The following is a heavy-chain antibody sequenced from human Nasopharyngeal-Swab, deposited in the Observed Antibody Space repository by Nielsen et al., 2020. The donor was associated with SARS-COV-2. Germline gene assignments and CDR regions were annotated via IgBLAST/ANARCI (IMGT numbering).Heavy chain of an antibody. CDR3: AKAITMVRGVTYGMDV. D-gene: IGHD3-10*01. CDR2: ISWNSGSI. V-gene: IGHV3-9*01. CDR1: GFTFDDYA. Sequence: GGSLRLSCAASGFTFDDYAMHWVRQAPGKGLEWVSSISWNSGSIGYADSVKGRFTISRDNAKNSLYLQMNSLRAEDTALYYCAKAITMVRGVTYGMDVWGQGTTVTVSS. J-gene: IGHJ6*02.